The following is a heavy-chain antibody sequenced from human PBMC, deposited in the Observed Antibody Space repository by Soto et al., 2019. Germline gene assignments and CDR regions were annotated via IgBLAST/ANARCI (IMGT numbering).Heavy chain of an antibody. Sequence: SGPTLVNPTETLTLTCTVSGLSLNNGRLGVSWIRHPPVKALEWLAHIFSNDDKCYSTSLKSRLTISKDTSRSQVVLTMTNMDPVDSATYYCALIKDCSRTDCCLASFYXWGQGTLFTVSX. CDR2: IFSNDDK. V-gene: IGHV2-26*01. CDR1: GLSLNNGRLG. D-gene: IGHD2-2*01. CDR3: ALIKDCSRTDCCLASFYX. J-gene: IGHJ5*02.